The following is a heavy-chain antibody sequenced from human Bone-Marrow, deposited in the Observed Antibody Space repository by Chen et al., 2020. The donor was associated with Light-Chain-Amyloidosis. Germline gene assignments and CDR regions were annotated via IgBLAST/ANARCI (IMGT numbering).Heavy chain of an antibody. CDR3: ARLYRTVVLPSVVDY. J-gene: IGHJ4*02. CDR2: IYYSGVN. V-gene: IGHV4-39*01. D-gene: IGHD2-15*01. Sequence: QLQLQESGPGLVKPSETLSLTSTVTGGSISSSSYYWGWIRQPPGKGLEWIGSIYYSGVNYYNPSLKSRVTISVDTSNNQFSLKLSSVTAADTAVYYCARLYRTVVLPSVVDYWGQGTLVTVSS. CDR1: GGSISSSSYY.